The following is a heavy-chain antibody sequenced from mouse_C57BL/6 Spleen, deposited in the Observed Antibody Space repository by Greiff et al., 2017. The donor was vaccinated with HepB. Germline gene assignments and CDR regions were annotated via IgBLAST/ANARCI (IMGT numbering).Heavy chain of an antibody. Sequence: EVKLVESEGGLVQPGSSMKLSCTASGFTFSDYYMAWVRQVPEKGLEWVANINYDGSSTYYLDSLKSRFIISRDNAKNILYLQMSSLKSEDTATYYWARDGDGSYYFDYWGQGTTLTVSA. CDR2: INYDGSST. J-gene: IGHJ2*01. V-gene: IGHV5-16*01. CDR1: GFTFSDYY. D-gene: IGHD2-3*01. CDR3: ARDGDGSYYFDY.